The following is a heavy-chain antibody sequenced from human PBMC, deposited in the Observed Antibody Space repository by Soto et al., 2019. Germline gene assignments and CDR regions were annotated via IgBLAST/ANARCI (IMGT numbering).Heavy chain of an antibody. CDR1: GGSFSGCCYY. D-gene: IGHD3-10*01. Sequence: SETLSLTCVVSGGSFSGCCYYWSWIRQPAGNGLECIRYTYYSGSTHYNPSLKSRVTITVDTPKNQSSLKLSYVTAEDTAVYYCASHRGNFDYWGQGTLVTVSS. J-gene: IGHJ4*02. V-gene: IGHV4-61*01. CDR3: ASHRGNFDY. CDR2: TYYSGST.